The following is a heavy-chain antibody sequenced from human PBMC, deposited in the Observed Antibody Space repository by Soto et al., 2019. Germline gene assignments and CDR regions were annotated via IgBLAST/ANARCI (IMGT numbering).Heavy chain of an antibody. CDR1: GFTFSSYA. D-gene: IGHD1-26*01. Sequence: EVQLLESGGGLVQPGGSLRLSCAASGFTFSSYAMRWVRQAPGKGLEWVSGISGSGGSTYYADSVKGRFTISRDNSKNTLYLQMNSLRAEDTAVYYCAKSLIGGSYYSDYWGQGTLVTVSS. V-gene: IGHV3-23*01. CDR3: AKSLIGGSYYSDY. J-gene: IGHJ4*02. CDR2: ISGSGGST.